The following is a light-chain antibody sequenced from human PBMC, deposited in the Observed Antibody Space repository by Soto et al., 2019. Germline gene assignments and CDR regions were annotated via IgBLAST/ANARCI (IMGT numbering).Light chain of an antibody. CDR3: QQSYITPPT. CDR2: AAS. Sequence: DIQINQSPSSLSASVGDRVTITCRASQSMSSYLNWYQQKPGKAPKLLIYAASSLQSGVPSRFSGSGSGTDFTLTISSLQPEDFASYYCQQSYITPPTFAQGTKLEIK. V-gene: IGKV1-39*01. CDR1: QSMSSY. J-gene: IGKJ1*01.